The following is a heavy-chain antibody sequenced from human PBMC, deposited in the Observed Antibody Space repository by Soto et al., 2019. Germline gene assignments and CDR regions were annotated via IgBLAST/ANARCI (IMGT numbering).Heavy chain of an antibody. Sequence: QVQLVQSGAEVKKPGASVKVSCKASGYTFTSYGISWVRQAPGQGLEWMGWISAYNGNTNYAQKLQGRVTMTTDTSTSTSYMELRSLTSEDTAVYYCARSIMITFGGVIVIGSFDYWGQGTLVTVSS. D-gene: IGHD3-16*02. CDR1: GYTFTSYG. CDR3: ARSIMITFGGVIVIGSFDY. CDR2: ISAYNGNT. V-gene: IGHV1-18*01. J-gene: IGHJ4*02.